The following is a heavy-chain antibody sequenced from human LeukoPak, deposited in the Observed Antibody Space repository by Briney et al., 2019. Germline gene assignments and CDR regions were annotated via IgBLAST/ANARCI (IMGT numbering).Heavy chain of an antibody. CDR3: ARESGAFSPFGF. CDR2: VHLSGTS. CDR1: GGSLLTTNW. V-gene: IGHV4-4*02. D-gene: IGHD1-26*01. J-gene: IGHJ4*02. Sequence: PSETLSLTCAVSGGSLLTTNWWSWVRQPPGKGLEWIGEVHLSGTSNYNPSLKSRVSMSIDKSKNQLSLKLTSVTAADTAMYYCARESGAFSPFGFWGQGTLVTVSS.